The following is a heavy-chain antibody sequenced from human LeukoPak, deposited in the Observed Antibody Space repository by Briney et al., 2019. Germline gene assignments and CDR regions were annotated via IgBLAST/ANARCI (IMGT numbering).Heavy chain of an antibody. V-gene: IGHV4-30-2*01. CDR3: ARLVERSYQFDY. D-gene: IGHD1-26*01. J-gene: IGHJ4*02. CDR2: IYHSGST. CDR1: GGSISSGGYS. Sequence: SETLSLTCGVSGGSISSGGYSWSWIRQPPGKGLEWIGYIYHSGSTYYNPSLKSRVTISVDRSKNQFSLKLSSVTAADTAVYSCARLVERSYQFDYWGQGTLVTVSS.